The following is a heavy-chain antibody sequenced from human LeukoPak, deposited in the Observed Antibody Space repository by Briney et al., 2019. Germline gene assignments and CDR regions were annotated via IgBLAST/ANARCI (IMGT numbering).Heavy chain of an antibody. CDR3: ARVTGYIVEDYFDY. CDR2: IYYGGNS. J-gene: IGHJ4*02. V-gene: IGHV4-39*07. D-gene: IGHD3-22*01. Sequence: PSETLSLTCTVSGFSISSSLYYLAWIRQPPGKGLEWIGTIYYGGNSYYNPSLKSRVTMSVDTSKNQFSLSLNSVTAADTAVYYCARVTGYIVEDYFDYWGQGTLVTVSS. CDR1: GFSISSSLYY.